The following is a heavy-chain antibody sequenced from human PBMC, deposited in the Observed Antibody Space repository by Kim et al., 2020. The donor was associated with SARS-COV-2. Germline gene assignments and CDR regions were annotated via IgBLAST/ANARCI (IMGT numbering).Heavy chain of an antibody. Sequence: GGSLRLSCAASGFTFSSYSMNWVRQAPGKGLEWVSSISSSSSYIYYADSVKGRFTISRDNAKNSLYLQMNSLRAEDTAVYYCAAGGAVAGLFDYWGQGTLVTVSS. D-gene: IGHD6-19*01. CDR2: ISSSSSYI. CDR1: GFTFSSYS. CDR3: AAGGAVAGLFDY. J-gene: IGHJ4*02. V-gene: IGHV3-21*01.